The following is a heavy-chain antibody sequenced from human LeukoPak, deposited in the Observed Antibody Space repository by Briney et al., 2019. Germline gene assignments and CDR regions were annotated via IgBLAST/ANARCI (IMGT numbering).Heavy chain of an antibody. CDR2: IKQDGSEK. CDR1: GFTFSTYW. V-gene: IGHV3-7*03. J-gene: IGHJ6*03. CDR3: ARLTKTAPDSYYYMDV. Sequence: GGSLRLSCAASGFTFSTYWMNWVRQAPGKGLEWVANIKQDGSEKYYVDSVKGRFTISRDNAKNSLYLQMNSLRAEDTAVYYCARLTKTAPDSYYYMDVWGKGTTVTVSS.